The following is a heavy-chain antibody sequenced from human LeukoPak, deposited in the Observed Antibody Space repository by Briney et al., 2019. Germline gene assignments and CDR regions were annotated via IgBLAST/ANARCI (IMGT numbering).Heavy chain of an antibody. CDR3: AKDSFPLYYDFWSGYYPDY. V-gene: IGHV3-30*02. Sequence: PGGSLRLSCAASGFTFSSYGMHWVRQAPGKGLEWVAFIRYDGSNKYYADSVKGRFTISRDNSKNTLYLQMNSLRAEDTAVYYCAKDSFPLYYDFWSGYYPDYWGQGTLVTDSS. CDR2: IRYDGSNK. J-gene: IGHJ4*02. D-gene: IGHD3-3*01. CDR1: GFTFSSYG.